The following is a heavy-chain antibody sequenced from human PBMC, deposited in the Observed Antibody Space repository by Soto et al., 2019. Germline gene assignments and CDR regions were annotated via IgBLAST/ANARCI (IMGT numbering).Heavy chain of an antibody. CDR1: GFTFHNAW. Sequence: EVLLVESGGGLVKPGGSLRLSCAGSGFTFHNAWMNWVRQAPGKGLEWVGRVTSRTEGATSHYAAPVKDRFIISRDDSKDTLQLQMTSLRTEDTAVYYCSTLGLRGVIHFWGQGTLVTVSS. CDR2: VTSRTEGATS. D-gene: IGHD3-10*01. CDR3: STLGLRGVIHF. V-gene: IGHV3-15*01. J-gene: IGHJ4*02.